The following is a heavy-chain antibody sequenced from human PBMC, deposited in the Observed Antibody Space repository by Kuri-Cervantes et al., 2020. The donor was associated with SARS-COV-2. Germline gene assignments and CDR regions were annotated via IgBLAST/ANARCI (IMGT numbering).Heavy chain of an antibody. D-gene: IGHD2-21*01. CDR1: GFTFSAYT. J-gene: IGHJ6*03. Sequence: GGSLRLSCAASGFTFSAYTMNWVRQAPGKALEWISSISGSRSYIYYADSVRGRFTISRDNAKNSLFLQVNSLRVEDTAVYYCARVAGEGPIYYYYMDVWGKGTTVTVSS. V-gene: IGHV3-21*01. CDR2: ISGSRSYI. CDR3: ARVAGEGPIYYYYMDV.